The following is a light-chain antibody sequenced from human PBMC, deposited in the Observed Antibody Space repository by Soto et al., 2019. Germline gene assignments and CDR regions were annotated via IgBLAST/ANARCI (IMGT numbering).Light chain of an antibody. Sequence: DIQMTQSPSTLSASVGDRFTITCLAIQSIRSWLAWYQQKPGQAPKVLIYHASSLQSGVPSRFSGSGSGTEFTLTISSLQPDDFETYYCQHNNGYSWTFGQGTKVDIK. CDR1: QSIRSW. CDR3: QHNNGYSWT. CDR2: HAS. J-gene: IGKJ1*01. V-gene: IGKV1-5*01.